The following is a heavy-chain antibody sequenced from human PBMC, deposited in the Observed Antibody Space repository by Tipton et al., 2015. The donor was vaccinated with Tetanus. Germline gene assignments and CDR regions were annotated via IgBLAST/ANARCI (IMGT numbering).Heavy chain of an antibody. CDR3: ARDQARGARGWNYFDY. CDR2: IYSFGST. Sequence: TLSLTCTVSGASISSGGYYWTWIRQRPGKGLEWIGDIYSFGSTYYSPSLKSRVTISIDTSKNQYVLQLNSVTGADTAVYYCARDQARGARGWNYFDYWGQGALVTVSS. J-gene: IGHJ4*02. CDR1: GASISSGGYY. V-gene: IGHV4-31*03. D-gene: IGHD1-26*01.